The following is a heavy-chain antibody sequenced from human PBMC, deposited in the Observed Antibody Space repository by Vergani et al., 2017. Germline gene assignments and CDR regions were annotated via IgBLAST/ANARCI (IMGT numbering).Heavy chain of an antibody. D-gene: IGHD2/OR15-2a*01. Sequence: EVHLEESGGGLVQPGGSLRLYCAASGFTFSNSAVSWVRQAPGRGLAWVSSISGPGLSTYYADSVKGRFSISRDNSKNTVFLQMHSLRAEDTAIYYCVKEKIDLGSYFFDSWGHGILVTVSS. CDR2: ISGPGLST. CDR1: GFTFSNSA. J-gene: IGHJ4*01. CDR3: VKEKIDLGSYFFDS. V-gene: IGHV3-23*04.